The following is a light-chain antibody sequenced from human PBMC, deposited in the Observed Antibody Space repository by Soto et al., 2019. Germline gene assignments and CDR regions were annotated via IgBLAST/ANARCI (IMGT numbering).Light chain of an antibody. CDR1: QGISSY. CDR2: AAS. Sequence: DILFTPSPSILSSPLLARFTIPCRASQGISSYLAWYQQKPGKAPKLLIYAASTLQSGVPSRFSGSGSGTEFTLTISSLQPEDFATYYCQQLNSYSTFGGGTKVDIK. J-gene: IGKJ4*01. CDR3: QQLNSYST. V-gene: IGKV1-9*01.